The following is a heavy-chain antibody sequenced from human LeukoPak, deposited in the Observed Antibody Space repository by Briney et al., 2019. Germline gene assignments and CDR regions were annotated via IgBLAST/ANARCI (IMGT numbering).Heavy chain of an antibody. Sequence: GGSLRLSCAASGFTFSNYNLNWVRQAPGKGLEWVSVIYSGGGTYYADSAKGRFTISRDNSKNTLYLQMNSLRAEDTAVYYCAREREEVDTAFYYYYYYMDVWGKGTTVTISS. V-gene: IGHV3-53*01. J-gene: IGHJ6*03. D-gene: IGHD5-18*01. CDR2: IYSGGGT. CDR3: AREREEVDTAFYYYYYYMDV. CDR1: GFTFSNYN.